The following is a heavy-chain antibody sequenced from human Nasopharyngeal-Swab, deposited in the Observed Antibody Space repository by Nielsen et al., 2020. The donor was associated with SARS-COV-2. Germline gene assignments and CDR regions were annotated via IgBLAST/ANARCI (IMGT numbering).Heavy chain of an antibody. Sequence: SETLSLTCTVSAGSINSGGYYWSWIRQHPGKGLEWFGYIYYSGSTFYNPSLESRVAMSVDTSKNQFSLNLSSVTAADAAVYYCASTAAAFDNWGQGTLVTVSS. CDR1: AGSINSGGYY. D-gene: IGHD6-25*01. CDR3: ASTAAAFDN. V-gene: IGHV4-31*03. CDR2: IYYSGST. J-gene: IGHJ4*02.